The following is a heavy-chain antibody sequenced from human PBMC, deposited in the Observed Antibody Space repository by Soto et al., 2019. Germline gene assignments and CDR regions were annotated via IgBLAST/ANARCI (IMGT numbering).Heavy chain of an antibody. CDR3: AKDMSRYCSGGSCTNDAFDI. D-gene: IGHD2-15*01. CDR1: GFTFSSYA. V-gene: IGHV3-23*01. Sequence: GGSLRLSCAASGFTFSSYAMSWVRQAPGKGLEWVSAISGSGGSTYYADSVKGRFTISRDNSKNTLYLQMNSLRAEDTAVYYCAKDMSRYCSGGSCTNDAFDIWGQGTMVTV. CDR2: ISGSGGST. J-gene: IGHJ3*02.